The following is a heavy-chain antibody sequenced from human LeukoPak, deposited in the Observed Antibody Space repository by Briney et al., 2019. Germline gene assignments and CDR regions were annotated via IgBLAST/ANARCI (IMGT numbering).Heavy chain of an antibody. CDR2: FDPEDGET. D-gene: IGHD3-3*01. V-gene: IGHV1-24*01. J-gene: IGHJ4*02. CDR3: ATNVRGYDFEDY. CDR1: GYTLTELS. Sequence: ASVKVSCKVSGYTLTELSMHWVRQAPGKGLEWMGSFDPEDGETIYAQKFQGRVTMTEDTSTDTAYMDLSSLRSEDTAVYYCATNVRGYDFEDYWGQGTLVTVSS.